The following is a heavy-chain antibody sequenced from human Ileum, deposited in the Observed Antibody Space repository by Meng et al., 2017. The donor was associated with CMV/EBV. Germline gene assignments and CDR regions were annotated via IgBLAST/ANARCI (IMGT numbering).Heavy chain of an antibody. J-gene: IGHJ4*02. CDR3: ASGFCGSTTCYREFDN. CDR2: ISSDGNNQ. Sequence: GGSLRLSCATSGFSFDIYAMHWVRQAPDKGLEWLSIISSDGNNQHYADSVKGRFAISRDKSKNTVYLQMDTLRAEDTAVYYCASGFCGSTTCYREFDNWGPGMLVTVSS. V-gene: IGHV3-33*01. D-gene: IGHD2-2*01. CDR1: GFSFDIYA.